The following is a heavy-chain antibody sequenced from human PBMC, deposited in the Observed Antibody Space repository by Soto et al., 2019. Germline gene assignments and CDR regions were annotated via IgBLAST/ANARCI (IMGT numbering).Heavy chain of an antibody. D-gene: IGHD2-15*01. Sequence: ASVKVSCKASGGTFSSYGISWVRQAPGQGLEWMGWISAYNGNTNYAQKLQGRVTMTTDTSTSTAYMELRSLRSDDTAVYYCARYCSGGSCQGRYYYYGMDVWGQGTTVTVSS. CDR2: ISAYNGNT. CDR1: GGTFSSYG. CDR3: ARYCSGGSCQGRYYYYGMDV. V-gene: IGHV1-18*01. J-gene: IGHJ6*02.